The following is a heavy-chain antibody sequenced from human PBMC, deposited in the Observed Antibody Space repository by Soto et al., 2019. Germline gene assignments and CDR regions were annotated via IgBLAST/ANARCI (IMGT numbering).Heavy chain of an antibody. Sequence: QVQLVQSGAEVKNPGSSVKVSCKASGGTFSKYAISWVRQAPGQGLEWMGGIIPILGPANYAQKFQGRVTITADESTGTSYMDLSSLRSDDTAVYYCETPHYTSGTSYRHNYYYYYGMDVWGQGTKVTVSS. CDR2: IIPILGPA. CDR1: GGTFSKYA. J-gene: IGHJ6*02. CDR3: ETPHYTSGTSYRHNYYYYYGMDV. V-gene: IGHV1-69*01. D-gene: IGHD3-10*01.